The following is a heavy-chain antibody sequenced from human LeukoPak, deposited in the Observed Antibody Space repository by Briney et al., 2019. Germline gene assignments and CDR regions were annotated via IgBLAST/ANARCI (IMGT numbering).Heavy chain of an antibody. J-gene: IGHJ5*02. CDR1: GGSISSYY. CDR2: IYYSGST. D-gene: IGHD1-26*01. CDR3: ARDRNREDRSGSYGWLDP. V-gene: IGHV4-59*01. Sequence: SETLSLTCTVSGGSISSYYWSWIRQPPGKGLEWIGYIYYSGSTNYNPSLKSRVTISVDTSKNQFSLKLSSVTAADTAVYYCARDRNREDRSGSYGWLDPWGQGTLVTVSS.